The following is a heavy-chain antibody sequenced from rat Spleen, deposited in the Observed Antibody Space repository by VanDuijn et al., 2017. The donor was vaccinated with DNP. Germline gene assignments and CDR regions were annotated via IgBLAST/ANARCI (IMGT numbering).Heavy chain of an antibody. CDR3: ARWKIGPHYFDD. CDR2: ISYDGSST. J-gene: IGHJ2*01. D-gene: IGHD1-5*01. Sequence: EVQLVESGGGLVQPGRSLKLSCAASGFTFSNYGMAWVRQAPTKGLEWVASISYDGSSTYYRDSVKGRFTFSRDNAKSTLYLQMDSLRSEDTATYYCARWKIGPHYFDDWGQGVMVTVSS. V-gene: IGHV5-29*01. CDR1: GFTFSNYG.